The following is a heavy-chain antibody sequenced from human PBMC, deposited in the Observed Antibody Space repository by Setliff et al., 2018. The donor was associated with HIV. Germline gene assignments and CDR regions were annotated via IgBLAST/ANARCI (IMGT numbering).Heavy chain of an antibody. V-gene: IGHV1-46*01. Sequence: ASVKVSCKASGYSFTRNQIHWVRQAPGQGLEWMGIINPSGGSAAYAEKFRGRVTMTSDTSTNTVYMDLSGLRSDDTAVYYCARDRTAGYNYDYGYWGQGTLVTVSS. D-gene: IGHD3-16*01. CDR2: INPSGGSA. CDR1: GYSFTRNQ. CDR3: ARDRTAGYNYDYGY. J-gene: IGHJ4*02.